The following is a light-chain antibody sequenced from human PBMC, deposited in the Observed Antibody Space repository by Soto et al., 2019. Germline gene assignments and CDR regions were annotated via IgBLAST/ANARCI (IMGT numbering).Light chain of an antibody. Sequence: QPALNQPPSASGSPGPAVTIPCTGTRSDGGGYNYVSWYQQHPGKAPKLMIYEVSKRPSEGPDRFSGSKSGNTASLTVSGLQAEDEADYHCSTYARSNNCVLGAGTKV. CDR2: EVS. CDR3: STYARSNNCV. CDR1: RSDGGGYNY. V-gene: IGLV2-8*01. J-gene: IGLJ1*01.